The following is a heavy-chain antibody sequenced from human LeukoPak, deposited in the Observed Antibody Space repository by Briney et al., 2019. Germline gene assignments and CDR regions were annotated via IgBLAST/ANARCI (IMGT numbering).Heavy chain of an antibody. V-gene: IGHV3-7*01. J-gene: IGHJ6*02. CDR3: ATETIAAAGTYYYYGMDV. CDR1: GFTFSSFC. CDR2: IKQDGSEK. D-gene: IGHD6-13*01. Sequence: QTGGSLRLSCAASGFTFSSFCMTWVRQAPGKGLEWVANIKQDGSEKYYVDSVKGRFTISRDNAKNSLYLQMNSLRAEDTAVYYCATETIAAAGTYYYYGMDVWGQGTTVTVSS.